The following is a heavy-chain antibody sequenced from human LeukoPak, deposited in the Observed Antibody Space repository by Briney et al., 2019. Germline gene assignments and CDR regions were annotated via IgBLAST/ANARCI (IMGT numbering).Heavy chain of an antibody. V-gene: IGHV4-4*07. CDR1: GGSIMNHC. CDR3: AKDVRYASGWSTPES. J-gene: IGHJ5*02. D-gene: IGHD6-19*01. Sequence: SETLSLTCTVSGGSIMNHCWSWIRQPAGKGLEWIGRIYSSGSANYSPSLKSRVSMSIDTSKNHFSLNLTSVTAADTALCFCAKDVRYASGWSTPESWGQGTLVTVSS. CDR2: IYSSGSA.